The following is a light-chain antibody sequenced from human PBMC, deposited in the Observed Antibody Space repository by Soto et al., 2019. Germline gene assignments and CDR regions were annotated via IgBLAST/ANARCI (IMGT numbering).Light chain of an antibody. CDR3: QQYGSSPPLT. Sequence: EIVLTQSPGTLSLSPGGRATLSCRASRSVSSSFLAWYQQKPGQAPRLLIYGASSRATSIPDRFSGSGSGTDFTLTISRLEPEDFAVYYCQQYGSSPPLTFXGGTNVDIK. CDR1: RSVSSSF. V-gene: IGKV3-20*01. J-gene: IGKJ4*01. CDR2: GAS.